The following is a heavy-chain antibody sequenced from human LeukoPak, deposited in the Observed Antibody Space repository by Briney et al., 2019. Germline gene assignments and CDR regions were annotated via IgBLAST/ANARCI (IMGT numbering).Heavy chain of an antibody. J-gene: IGHJ4*02. V-gene: IGHV1-3*01. CDR1: GYTFAKYA. CDR3: ARDIVGSGWSKFDY. CDR2: INAGDGST. Sequence: ASVKVSCKASGYTFAKYAIHWVRQAPGQRLEWMGWINAGDGSTRYSQKFQGRVTITRDTSASTAYMELSSLRSEDTAVYYCARDIVGSGWSKFDYWGQGTLVTVSS. D-gene: IGHD6-19*01.